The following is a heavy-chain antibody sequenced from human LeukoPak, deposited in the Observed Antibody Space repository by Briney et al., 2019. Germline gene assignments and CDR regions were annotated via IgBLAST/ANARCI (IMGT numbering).Heavy chain of an antibody. CDR2: ISTDGSQ. Sequence: GGSLRLSCSTSGFTLSNFVMQWVRQTPGKGLEYVSVISTDGSQYYPDSVKGRFTIFRDNSKNTLYLQMNSLRPEDTAIYYCAKNDGNIWQPHSWGQGTLVTVSS. J-gene: IGHJ4*02. CDR3: AKNDGNIWQPHS. CDR1: GFTLSNFV. V-gene: IGHV3-64D*06.